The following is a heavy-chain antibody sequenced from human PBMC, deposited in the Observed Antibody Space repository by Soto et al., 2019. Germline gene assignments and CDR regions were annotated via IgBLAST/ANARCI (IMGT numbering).Heavy chain of an antibody. CDR2: VYSDGSST. D-gene: IGHD1-26*01. V-gene: IGHV3-74*01. Sequence: GGSLRLSCAASGFTFSSYWMHWVRQVSGKGLVWVSRVYSDGSSTSYADSVKGRFTISRDNAKNTLYLQMNSLRAEDTAVYYCTRAMSSGSYFDYWGQGTLVTVSS. J-gene: IGHJ4*02. CDR3: TRAMSSGSYFDY. CDR1: GFTFSSYW.